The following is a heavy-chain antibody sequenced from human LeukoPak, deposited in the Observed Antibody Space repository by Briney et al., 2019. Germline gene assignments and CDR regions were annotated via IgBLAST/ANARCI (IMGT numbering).Heavy chain of an antibody. CDR2: ISSSSSYI. D-gene: IGHD6-19*01. CDR1: GFTFSSYS. Sequence: PGGSLRLSCAASGFTFSSYSMNWVRQAPGKGLEWVSSISSSSSYIYYADSVKGRLTISRDNAKNSLYLQMNSLRAEDTAVYYCARDHAVAGPLDYWGQGTLVTVSS. V-gene: IGHV3-21*01. CDR3: ARDHAVAGPLDY. J-gene: IGHJ4*02.